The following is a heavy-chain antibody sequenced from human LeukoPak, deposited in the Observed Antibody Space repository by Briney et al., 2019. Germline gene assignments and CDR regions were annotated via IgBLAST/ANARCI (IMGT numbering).Heavy chain of an antibody. J-gene: IGHJ4*02. D-gene: IGHD1-26*01. CDR3: VYSGNFRFDY. CDR1: GFTFSSNW. CDR2: ISPDGTST. V-gene: IGHV3-74*01. Sequence: GGSLRLSCAASGFTFSSNWIHWVRQVPGRGLVWVSRISPDGTSTTYADSVKGRFTISRDNAKNTLYLQMNTLRAEDTAVYYCVYSGNFRFDYWGQGTLVTVSS.